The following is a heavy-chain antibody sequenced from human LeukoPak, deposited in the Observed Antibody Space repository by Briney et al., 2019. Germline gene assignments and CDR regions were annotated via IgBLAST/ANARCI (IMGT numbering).Heavy chain of an antibody. CDR3: ARLYSSSVNF. V-gene: IGHV3-7*01. CDR2: IKQDGSEK. J-gene: IGHJ4*02. Sequence: AGGSLRLSCAASGFTFSNYWMSWVRQAPGKGQEWVASIKQDGSEKYYVDSVKGRFTISRDNAKNSLYLQMNSPRADDTAVYYCARLYSSSVNFWGQGTMVTVSS. CDR1: GFTFSNYW. D-gene: IGHD6-13*01.